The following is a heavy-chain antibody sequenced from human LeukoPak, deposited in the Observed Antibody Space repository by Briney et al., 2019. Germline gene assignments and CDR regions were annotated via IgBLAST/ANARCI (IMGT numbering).Heavy chain of an antibody. J-gene: IGHJ4*02. Sequence: ASVKVSCKASGYTFTGYYMHWVRQAPGQGLEWMGWINPNSGGTNYAQKFQGRVTMTRDTSISTAYMELSRLRSDDTAVYYCARDRGYSNFQYYFDYWGQGTLVTVSS. CDR2: INPNSGGT. V-gene: IGHV1-2*02. CDR3: ARDRGYSNFQYYFDY. D-gene: IGHD4-11*01. CDR1: GYTFTGYY.